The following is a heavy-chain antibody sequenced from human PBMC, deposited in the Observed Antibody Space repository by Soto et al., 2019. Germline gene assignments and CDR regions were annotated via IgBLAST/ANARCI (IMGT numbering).Heavy chain of an antibody. CDR1: RFTLSGDL. V-gene: IGHV3-30*18. Sequence: GGSLRLSCAASRFTLSGDLMHWVRQAPGKGLEWVAVISYDGSNKFYADSVKGRFTISRDNSKNTLYLQMNSLRAEDTAVYYCAKGGRVYCGGDCRYYFDYWGQGTLVTV. CDR3: AKGGRVYCGGDCRYYFDY. D-gene: IGHD2-21*02. J-gene: IGHJ4*02. CDR2: ISYDGSNK.